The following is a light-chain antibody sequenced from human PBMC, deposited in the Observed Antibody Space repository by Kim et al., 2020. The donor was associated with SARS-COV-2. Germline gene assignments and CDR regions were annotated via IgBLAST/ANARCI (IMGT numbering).Light chain of an antibody. CDR2: AAS. Sequence: DIQMTQSPSSLSVSVGDRVTITCRASQGITNSLAWYQQKPGKVPQLLIYAASALQSGVPSRFSGSGSGTDVTLTISSLQPEDVATYYCQKYNSAPWTFGQGTKVDIK. CDR3: QKYNSAPWT. J-gene: IGKJ1*01. CDR1: QGITNS. V-gene: IGKV1-27*01.